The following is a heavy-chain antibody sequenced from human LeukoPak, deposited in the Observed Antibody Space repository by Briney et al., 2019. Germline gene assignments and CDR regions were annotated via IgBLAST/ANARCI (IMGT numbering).Heavy chain of an antibody. V-gene: IGHV1-18*01. D-gene: IGHD4-23*01. CDR3: ATTSKNDCGGNAGDY. Sequence: ASVKVSCKASGYNFASYGISWVRQAPGQGLEWMGWINVYNGKTDYPQSLQGRVTMTTDTSTNTAYMELRSLRSDDTAVYYCATTSKNDCGGNAGDYWGQGTLVTVSS. CDR2: INVYNGKT. CDR1: GYNFASYG. J-gene: IGHJ4*02.